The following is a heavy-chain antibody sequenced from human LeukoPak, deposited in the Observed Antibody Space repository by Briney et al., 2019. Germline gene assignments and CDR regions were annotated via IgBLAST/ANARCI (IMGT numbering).Heavy chain of an antibody. CDR3: AKAESGIAVADEDYGMDV. V-gene: IGHV3-9*01. D-gene: IGHD6-19*01. J-gene: IGHJ6*02. CDR2: ISWNSGSI. Sequence: GGSLRLSCAASGFTFDDYAMHWVRQAPGKGLEWVSGISWNSGSIGYADSVKGRFTISRDNAKNSLYLQMNSLRAEDTALYYCAKAESGIAVADEDYGMDVWGQGTTVTVSS. CDR1: GFTFDDYA.